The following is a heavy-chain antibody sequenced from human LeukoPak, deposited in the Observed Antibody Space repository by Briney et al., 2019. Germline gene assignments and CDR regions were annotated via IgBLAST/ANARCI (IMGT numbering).Heavy chain of an antibody. CDR1: GYRFTSNW. D-gene: IGHD2-15*01. J-gene: IGHJ4*02. CDR2: IYPGDADT. CDR3: ARLRYCSGGSCYSFDY. V-gene: IGHV5-51*01. Sequence: GESLKISCKGSGYRFTSNWIGWVRLMPGKGLEWMGIIYPGDADTRYSPSFQGQFTISADKSISTAYLQWSSLKASDTAMYYCARLRYCSGGSCYSFDYWGQGTLATVSS.